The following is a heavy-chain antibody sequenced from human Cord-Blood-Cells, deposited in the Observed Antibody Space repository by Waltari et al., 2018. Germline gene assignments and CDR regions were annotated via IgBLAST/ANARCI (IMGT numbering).Heavy chain of an antibody. V-gene: IGHV4-39*01. Sequence: QLQLQESGPGLVKPSETLSLTCTVSGGSLSSSSYYWGWIRQPPGKGLEWIGSIYYSGSTYYNPSLKSRVTISVDTSKNQFSLKLSSVTAADTAVYYCARLEGYSYVYYFDYWGQGTLVTVSS. CDR3: ARLEGYSYVYYFDY. CDR1: GGSLSSSSYY. D-gene: IGHD5-18*01. J-gene: IGHJ4*02. CDR2: IYYSGST.